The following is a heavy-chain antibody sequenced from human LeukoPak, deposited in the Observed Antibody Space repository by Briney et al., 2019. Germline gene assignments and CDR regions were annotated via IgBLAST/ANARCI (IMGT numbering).Heavy chain of an antibody. CDR1: SYTFTNYA. V-gene: IGHV1-18*01. D-gene: IGHD2-2*01. CDR2: ISAYNGYT. J-gene: IGHJ6*03. Sequence: GASVKVSCKASSYTFTNYAFTWVRQAPGQGLEWMGWISAYNGYTNYAQKLQGRVTMTTDTSTSTAYMELSSLRSEDTAVYYCARDGSGRYCSSTSCPNTNLYYYYYMDVWGKGTTVTVSS. CDR3: ARDGSGRYCSSTSCPNTNLYYYYYMDV.